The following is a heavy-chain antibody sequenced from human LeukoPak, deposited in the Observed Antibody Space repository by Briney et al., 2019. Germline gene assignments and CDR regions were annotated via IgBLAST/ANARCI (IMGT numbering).Heavy chain of an antibody. D-gene: IGHD3-16*01. Sequence: GSLRLSFAASGFRVSTNHMSWVRPSPGTGLEWVSVTYRGGTTDYADFVKDRFSSYRDTSKNTLDLQMNSLRSEDTAVYYCARVLGSPSYFDDWGQGTLVTVSP. CDR1: GFRVSTNH. CDR3: ARVLGSPSYFDD. CDR2: TYRGGTT. V-gene: IGHV3-66*01. J-gene: IGHJ4*02.